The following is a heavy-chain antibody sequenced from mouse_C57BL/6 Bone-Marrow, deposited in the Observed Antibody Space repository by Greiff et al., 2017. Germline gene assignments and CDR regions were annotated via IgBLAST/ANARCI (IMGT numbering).Heavy chain of an antibody. CDR1: GFNIKDDY. V-gene: IGHV14-4*01. D-gene: IGHD2-4*01. J-gene: IGHJ3*01. CDR3: VYDYDKAWFAY. CDR2: IDPENGDT. Sequence: EVQLQQSGAELVRPGASVKLSCTASGFNIKDDYMHWVKQRPEQGLEWIGWIDPENGDTEYASKFQGKATITADTSSNTAYLQLSSLTSEDTAVYYCVYDYDKAWFAYWGQGTLVTVSA.